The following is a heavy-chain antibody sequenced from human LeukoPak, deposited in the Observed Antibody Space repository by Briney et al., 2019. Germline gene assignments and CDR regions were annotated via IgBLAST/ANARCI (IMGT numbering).Heavy chain of an antibody. CDR2: ISSSSSYI. CDR1: GLTISSYS. V-gene: IGHV3-21*01. J-gene: IGHJ4*02. Sequence: GGSLRLSCAASGLTISSYSMNWVRQAPGKGLEWVSSISSSSSYIYYADSVKGRFTISRDNAKNSLYLQMNSLRAEDTAVYYCARDRYCSGGKCYSDLDYWGQGTLVTVSS. D-gene: IGHD2-15*01. CDR3: ARDRYCSGGKCYSDLDY.